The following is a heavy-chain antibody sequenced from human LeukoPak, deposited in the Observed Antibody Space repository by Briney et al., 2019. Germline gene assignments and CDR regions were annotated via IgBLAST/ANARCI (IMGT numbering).Heavy chain of an antibody. J-gene: IGHJ4*02. V-gene: IGHV3-30*02. D-gene: IGHD3-10*01. Sequence: GGSLRLSCAASGFTFSSYGMHWVRQAPGKGLEWVAFIRYGGSNKYYADSVKGRFTISRDNSKNTLYLQMNSLRAEDTAVYYCAKGVSVLLWFGELPDYWGQGTLVTVSS. CDR1: GFTFSSYG. CDR3: AKGVSVLLWFGELPDY. CDR2: IRYGGSNK.